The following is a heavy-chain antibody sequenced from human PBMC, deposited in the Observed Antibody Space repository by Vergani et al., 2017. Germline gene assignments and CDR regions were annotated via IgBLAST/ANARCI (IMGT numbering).Heavy chain of an antibody. CDR1: GFSFHGYA. J-gene: IGHJ3*02. V-gene: IGHV3-23*01. D-gene: IGHD6-19*01. Sequence: EVQLLASGGGLVQPGGSLRLSCEASGFSFHGYAMSWVRQAPGKGLEWVSSVSGSSATPYYADSVKGRFTISRDNSKNTLFLHMNSLRTEDTAVYYCAKVGRAEVAGTFAAFDIWGEGTVVAVSS. CDR2: VSGSSATP. CDR3: AKVGRAEVAGTFAAFDI.